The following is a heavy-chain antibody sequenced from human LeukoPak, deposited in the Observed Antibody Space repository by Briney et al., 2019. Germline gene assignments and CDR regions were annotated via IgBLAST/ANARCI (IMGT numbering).Heavy chain of an antibody. CDR2: IIPIFGTA. V-gene: IGHV1-69*13. CDR1: GGTFSSYA. D-gene: IGHD3-3*01. Sequence: SVKVSCKASGGTFSSYAISWVRQAPGQGLEWMGGIIPIFGTANYAQKFQGRVTITADESTSTAHMELSSLRSEDTAVYYCARDRADFWRGDRAFDIWGQGTMVTVSS. J-gene: IGHJ3*02. CDR3: ARDRADFWRGDRAFDI.